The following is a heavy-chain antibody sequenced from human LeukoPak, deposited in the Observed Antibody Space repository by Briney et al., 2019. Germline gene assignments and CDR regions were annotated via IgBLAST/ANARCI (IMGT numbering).Heavy chain of an antibody. CDR2: IIPIFGTA. Sequence: ASVKVSCKASGGTFSSYAISWVRQAPGQGLEWMGGIIPIFGTANYAQKFQGRVTITRNTSISTAYMELGSLRSEDTAVYYCARTRRSYYYYYMDVWGKGTTVTVSS. CDR3: ARTRRSYYYYYMDV. CDR1: GGTFSSYA. J-gene: IGHJ6*03. V-gene: IGHV1-69*05.